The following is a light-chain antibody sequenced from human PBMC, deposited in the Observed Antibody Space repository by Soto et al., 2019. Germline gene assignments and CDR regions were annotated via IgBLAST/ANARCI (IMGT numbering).Light chain of an antibody. Sequence: EIVLTQSPGTLSLSPGEGATLSCRSSQSVNNNYLAWFRQKAGQAPRLVIYGASSRATGIPDRFSGSGSGSDFTLTISRLEPEDFAVYYCQQYGNSPEWTFGQGTKVEIK. J-gene: IGKJ1*01. CDR2: GAS. V-gene: IGKV3-20*01. CDR3: QQYGNSPEWT. CDR1: QSVNNNY.